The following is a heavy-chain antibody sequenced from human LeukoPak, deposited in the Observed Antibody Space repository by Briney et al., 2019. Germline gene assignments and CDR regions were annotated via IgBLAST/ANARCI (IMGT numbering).Heavy chain of an antibody. CDR2: ISGSGGST. J-gene: IGHJ4*02. D-gene: IGHD2-21*02. Sequence: GGSLRLSCAASGFTFSSYAMSWVRQAPGKGLEWVSAISGSGGSTYYADSVKGRFTISRDNSKNTLYLQMNSLRAEDTAVYYCAETQGFATAPSFDYWGQGTLVTVSS. V-gene: IGHV3-23*01. CDR3: AETQGFATAPSFDY. CDR1: GFTFSSYA.